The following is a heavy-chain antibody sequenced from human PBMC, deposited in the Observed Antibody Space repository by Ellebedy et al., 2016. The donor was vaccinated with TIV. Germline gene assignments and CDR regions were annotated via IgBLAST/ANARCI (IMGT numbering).Heavy chain of an antibody. Sequence: GESLKISCAASGFMFSSYTMNWVRQAPGKGLEWVSSISSSSSYISYADSVKGRFTISRDNAKNSLYLQMNSLRAEDTAVYYCARDRYFFGYWGQGTLVTVPS. CDR1: GFMFSSYT. CDR2: ISSSSSYI. CDR3: ARDRYFFGY. D-gene: IGHD3-9*01. J-gene: IGHJ4*02. V-gene: IGHV3-21*01.